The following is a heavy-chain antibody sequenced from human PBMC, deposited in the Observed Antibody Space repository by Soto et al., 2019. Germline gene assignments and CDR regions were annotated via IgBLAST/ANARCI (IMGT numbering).Heavy chain of an antibody. CDR3: ARVDIVGATNYYFDY. CDR1: GGSVSSGSYY. Sequence: SETLSLTCTVSGGSVSSGSYYWSWIRQPPGKGLEWIGYIYYSGSTNYNPSLKSRVTISVDTSKNQFSLKLSSVTAADTAVYYCARVDIVGATNYYFDYWGQGTLDTGSS. J-gene: IGHJ4*02. CDR2: IYYSGST. D-gene: IGHD1-26*01. V-gene: IGHV4-61*01.